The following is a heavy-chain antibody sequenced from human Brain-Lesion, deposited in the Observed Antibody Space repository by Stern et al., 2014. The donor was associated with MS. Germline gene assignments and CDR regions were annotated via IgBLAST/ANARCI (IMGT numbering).Heavy chain of an antibody. CDR1: GGSINSGGYY. D-gene: IGHD3-22*01. Sequence: VHLVESGPGLVKPSQTLPLTCTVSGGSINSGGYYWSWIRQYPGKGLEWIGYIYYTGSADYDPSLKSRLSMSIDTSKNQFSLNLSSVTAADTAVYYCARGARYSDSSGYYFYFDYWGQGTLVTVSS. CDR2: IYYTGSA. CDR3: ARGARYSDSSGYYFYFDY. J-gene: IGHJ4*02. V-gene: IGHV4-31*03.